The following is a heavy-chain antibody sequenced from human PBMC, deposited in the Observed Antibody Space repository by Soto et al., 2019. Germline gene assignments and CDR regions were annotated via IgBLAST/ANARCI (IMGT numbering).Heavy chain of an antibody. Sequence: QVQLQESGPGLVKPSQTLSLTCTVSGGSISSGGYYWSWIRQHPGKGLEWIGYIYYSGSTYYNPSLKRRVTTTVDTSKNQFSLKLSSVTAADTAVYYCARDRGGGSPWYYWGQGTLVTVSS. CDR3: ARDRGGGSPWYY. CDR2: IYYSGST. CDR1: GGSISSGGYY. V-gene: IGHV4-31*03. D-gene: IGHD2-15*01. J-gene: IGHJ4*02.